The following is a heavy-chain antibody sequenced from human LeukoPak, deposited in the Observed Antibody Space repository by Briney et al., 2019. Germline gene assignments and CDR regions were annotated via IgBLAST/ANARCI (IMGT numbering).Heavy chain of an antibody. J-gene: IGHJ4*02. CDR1: GFTFSDYH. D-gene: IGHD6-19*01. Sequence: PGGSLRLSCAASGFTFSDYHLSWIRQAPGKGLEWVSYISSSRSTIYYADSVKGRFTVSRDNAKSSLYLQMNSVRAEDTAVYYCARGWLPDYWGQGTLVTVSS. CDR2: ISSSRSTI. CDR3: ARGWLPDY. V-gene: IGHV3-11*04.